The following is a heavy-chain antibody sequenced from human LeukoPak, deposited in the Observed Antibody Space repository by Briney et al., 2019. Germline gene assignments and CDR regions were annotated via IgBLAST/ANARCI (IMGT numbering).Heavy chain of an antibody. CDR2: IRGSGGGT. Sequence: VGSLRLSCAASGFTFSSYAMSWVRQAPGKGLEWVSAIRGSGGGTYPADSVKGRFTISRDNSKNTLYLQMNSLTAEDTAVYYCASPPVSVRSTGATSWGQGTLVTVST. V-gene: IGHV3-23*01. D-gene: IGHD1-1*01. CDR1: GFTFSSYA. CDR3: ASPPVSVRSTGATS. J-gene: IGHJ4*02.